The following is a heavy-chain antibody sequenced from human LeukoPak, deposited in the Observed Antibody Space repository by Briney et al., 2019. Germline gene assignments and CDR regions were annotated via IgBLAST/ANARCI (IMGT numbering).Heavy chain of an antibody. CDR2: IKQDGSVN. CDR1: GFTFSNYW. V-gene: IGHV3-7*05. CDR3: ARASNPWLQLT. J-gene: IGHJ5*02. Sequence: GGSLRLSCAASGFTFSNYWMIWFRQAPGKGLEWVGNIKQDGSVNRYADSVRGRFTISRDNAQTSLYLQMSSLRAEDTAVYYCARASNPWLQLTWGQGTLVTVSS. D-gene: IGHD5-24*01.